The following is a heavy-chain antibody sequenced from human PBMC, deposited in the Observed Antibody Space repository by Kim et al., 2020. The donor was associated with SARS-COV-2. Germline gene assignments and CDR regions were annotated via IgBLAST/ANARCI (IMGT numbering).Heavy chain of an antibody. D-gene: IGHD2-15*01. V-gene: IGHV3-30*04. Sequence: GGSLRLSCAASGFTFSSYAMHWVRQAPGKGLEWVAFISYDGSNKYYADSVKGRFTISRDNSKNTPYLQMNSLRAEDTAVYYCARDLGGGWDYWGQGTLVTVSS. CDR2: ISYDGSNK. CDR3: ARDLGGGWDY. J-gene: IGHJ4*02. CDR1: GFTFSSYA.